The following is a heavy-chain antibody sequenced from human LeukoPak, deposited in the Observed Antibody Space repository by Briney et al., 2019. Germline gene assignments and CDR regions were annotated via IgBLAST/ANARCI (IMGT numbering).Heavy chain of an antibody. D-gene: IGHD1-26*01. V-gene: IGHV3-21*05. J-gene: IGHJ4*02. CDR2: ISRSGSDI. CDR1: GFTFSSYS. Sequence: NSGGSLRLSCAASGFTFSSYSMNWFRQAPGRGLEWLSYISRSGSDIYYADSVKGRFTISRDNAKNSLYLQMNNLRTEDTAVYYCARDDKWGFDFWGQGTLVTVSS. CDR3: ARDDKWGFDF.